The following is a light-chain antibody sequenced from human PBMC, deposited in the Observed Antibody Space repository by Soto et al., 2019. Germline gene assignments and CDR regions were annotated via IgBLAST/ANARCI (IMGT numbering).Light chain of an antibody. Sequence: QLVLTQSPSASASVGASVKLTCTLSSGHSNYAIAWHQQQPENGPRYLMKLNRDGSHSKEDGIPNRFSGSSSGAERYLTFSSLQSVDEADYYCQTWGTGTVIFGGGTKLTVL. V-gene: IGLV4-69*01. CDR2: LNRDGSH. J-gene: IGLJ2*01. CDR1: SGHSNYA. CDR3: QTWGTGTVI.